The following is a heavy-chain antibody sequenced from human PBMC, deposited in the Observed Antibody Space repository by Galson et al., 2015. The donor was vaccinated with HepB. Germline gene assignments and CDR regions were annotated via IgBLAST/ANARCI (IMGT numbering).Heavy chain of an antibody. J-gene: IGHJ6*03. CDR2: IIPIFGTA. CDR3: ARLYGSGSYYSDYYYYYMDV. D-gene: IGHD3-10*01. CDR1: GGTFSSYA. V-gene: IGHV1-69*13. Sequence: SVKVSCKASGGTFSSYAISWVRQAPGQGPEWMGGIIPIFGTANYAQKFQGRVTITADESTSTAYMELSSLRSEDTAVYYCARLYGSGSYYSDYYYYYMDVWGKGTTVTASS.